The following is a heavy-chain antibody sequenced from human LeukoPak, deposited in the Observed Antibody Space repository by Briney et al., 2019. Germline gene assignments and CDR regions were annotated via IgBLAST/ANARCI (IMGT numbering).Heavy chain of an antibody. CDR1: GYTLTELS. Sequence: VASVRVSCKVSGYTLTELSMHWVRQAPGKGVEWMGGFDLQEWGTIYAQKLQSRDTMTEDTSTDTAYMELSSLRSEDTAVYYCATGPGGQWLVLGEGYFDYWGQGTLVTVSS. J-gene: IGHJ4*02. D-gene: IGHD6-19*01. CDR2: FDLQEWGT. V-gene: IGHV1-24*01. CDR3: ATGPGGQWLVLGEGYFDY.